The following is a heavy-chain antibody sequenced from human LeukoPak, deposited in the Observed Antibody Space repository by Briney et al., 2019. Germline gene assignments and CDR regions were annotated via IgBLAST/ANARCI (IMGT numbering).Heavy chain of an antibody. Sequence: PSETLSLTCAVSAYSISSGYDWGWIRHPPGKGLEWIGSINHSGNTYYNPSLKSRVNISVDTSKHPFSLKLNSVTAAETAVYYCARDDRAGSYRRLDYWGQGTLVTVSS. V-gene: IGHV4-38-2*02. CDR1: AYSISSGYD. J-gene: IGHJ4*02. D-gene: IGHD3-16*02. CDR3: ARDDRAGSYRRLDY. CDR2: INHSGNT.